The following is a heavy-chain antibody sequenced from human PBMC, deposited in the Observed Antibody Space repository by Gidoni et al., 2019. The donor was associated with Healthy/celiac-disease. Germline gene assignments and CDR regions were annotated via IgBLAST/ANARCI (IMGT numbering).Heavy chain of an antibody. CDR1: GYTFTSYY. Sequence: QVQLVQSGAEVKKPGASVKVSFKASGYTFTSYYMHWVRQAPGQGLAWMGIINPSGGSTSYAQKFQGRVTMTRDTSTSTVYMELSSLRSEDTAVYYCARRPVCSGGSCYPYYFDYWGQGTLVTVSS. CDR3: ARRPVCSGGSCYPYYFDY. D-gene: IGHD2-15*01. CDR2: INPSGGST. J-gene: IGHJ4*02. V-gene: IGHV1-46*03.